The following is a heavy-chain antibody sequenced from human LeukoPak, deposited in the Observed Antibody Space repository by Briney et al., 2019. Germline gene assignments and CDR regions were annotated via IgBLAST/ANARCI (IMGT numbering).Heavy chain of an antibody. D-gene: IGHD3-10*01. CDR3: ARVPYGGVYWYFDL. CDR1: GLTFSSYE. CDR2: VSSSARTT. Sequence: AGGSLRLSCAASGLTFSSYEMNWVRQAPGKGLEWVSYVSSSARTTYHADSVKGRFTISRDNAKNSLYLQMKSLRAEDTAVYYCARVPYGGVYWYFDLWGRGTLVTVSS. J-gene: IGHJ2*01. V-gene: IGHV3-48*03.